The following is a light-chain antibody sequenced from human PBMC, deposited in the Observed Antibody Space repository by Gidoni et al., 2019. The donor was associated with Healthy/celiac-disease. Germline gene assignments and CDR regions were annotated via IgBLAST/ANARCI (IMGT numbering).Light chain of an antibody. Sequence: EIVLTQSPGTLSLSPGERATLSCRASQSVSSSYLAWYQQKPGQAPRLLIYGASSRATGIPDRLSGSGSGTDFTLTISRLEPEDFEVYYCQQYGSSPPYTFGQGTKLEIK. J-gene: IGKJ2*01. CDR3: QQYGSSPPYT. CDR1: QSVSSSY. CDR2: GAS. V-gene: IGKV3-20*01.